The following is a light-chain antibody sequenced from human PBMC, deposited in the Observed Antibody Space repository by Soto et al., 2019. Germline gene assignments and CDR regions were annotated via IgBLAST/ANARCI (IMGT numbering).Light chain of an antibody. Sequence: GDRVTITCRASQTTNTWLAWYQQKPGTAPKLLIYDASSLEGGVPSRLSASGSGTEFTLTISSLQPDDLATYYCQQYISYPYTFGQGTKVQSK. J-gene: IGKJ2*01. V-gene: IGKV1-5*01. CDR3: QQYISYPYT. CDR2: DAS. CDR1: QTTNTW.